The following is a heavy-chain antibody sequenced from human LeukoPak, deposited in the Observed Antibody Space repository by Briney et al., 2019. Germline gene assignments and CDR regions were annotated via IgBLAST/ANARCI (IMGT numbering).Heavy chain of an antibody. CDR2: ISSSGSTI. CDR3: ARDRPIDFWSGSYTGGAGVFDY. J-gene: IGHJ4*02. D-gene: IGHD3-3*01. Sequence: GGSLRLSCAASGFTFSSYEMNWVRQAPGKGLEWVSYISSSGSTIYYADSVKGRFTISRDNAKNSLYLQMNSLRAEDTAVYYCARDRPIDFWSGSYTGGAGVFDYWGQGTLVTVSS. CDR1: GFTFSSYE. V-gene: IGHV3-48*03.